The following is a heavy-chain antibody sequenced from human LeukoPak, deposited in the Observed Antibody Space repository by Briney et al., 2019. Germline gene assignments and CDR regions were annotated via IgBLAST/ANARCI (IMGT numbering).Heavy chain of an antibody. D-gene: IGHD6-19*01. CDR2: INHSGST. CDR1: GGSFSGYY. V-gene: IGHV4-34*01. Sequence: SETLSLTCAVYGGSFSGYYWSWIRQPPGKGLEWIGEINHSGSTNYNPSLKSRVTISVDTSKYQFSLKLSSVTAADTAVYYCARGRGWYGVGYWGQGTLVTVSS. CDR3: ARGRGWYGVGY. J-gene: IGHJ4*02.